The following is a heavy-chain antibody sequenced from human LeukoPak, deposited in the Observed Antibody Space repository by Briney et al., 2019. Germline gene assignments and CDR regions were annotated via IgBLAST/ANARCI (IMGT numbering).Heavy chain of an antibody. CDR2: THYRSKWYI. J-gene: IGHJ5*02. D-gene: IGHD6-19*01. CDR1: GDSVSSNSAA. Sequence: SQTLSLTCAISGDSVSSNSAAWNWIRQSPSRGLEWLGRTHYRSKWYIDYAGSVRSRITISADTSKNQFSLQLNSVTPEDTAVYYCARDYSGWPNRWGQGTLVTVSS. V-gene: IGHV6-1*01. CDR3: ARDYSGWPNR.